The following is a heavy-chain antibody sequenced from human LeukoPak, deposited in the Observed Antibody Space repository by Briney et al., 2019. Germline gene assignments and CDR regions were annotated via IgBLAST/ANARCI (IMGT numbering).Heavy chain of an antibody. V-gene: IGHV4-39*07. Sequence: SETLSLTCTVSGGSISSSSYYWGWIRQPPGKGLEWIGSIYYSGSTYYNPSLKSRVTISVDTSKNQFSLKLSSVTAADTAVYYCARSYCSGGSCPPDYWGQGTLVTVSS. CDR3: ARSYCSGGSCPPDY. D-gene: IGHD2-15*01. J-gene: IGHJ4*02. CDR1: GGSISSSSYY. CDR2: IYYSGST.